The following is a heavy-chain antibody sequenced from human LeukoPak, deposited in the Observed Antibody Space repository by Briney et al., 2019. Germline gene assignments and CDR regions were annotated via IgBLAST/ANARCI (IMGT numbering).Heavy chain of an antibody. V-gene: IGHV3-33*06. CDR3: AKMREPLPPLYYYDMDV. Sequence: GGSLRLSCAASGFSFNSYGMHWVRQAPGKGLEWVAVIWYDGSNKYYTDSVKGRFTISRDDSKNTLFLQMNSLRVEDTAVYYCAKMREPLPPLYYYDMDVWGKGTTVTVSS. CDR2: IWYDGSNK. D-gene: IGHD1-14*01. J-gene: IGHJ6*03. CDR1: GFSFNSYG.